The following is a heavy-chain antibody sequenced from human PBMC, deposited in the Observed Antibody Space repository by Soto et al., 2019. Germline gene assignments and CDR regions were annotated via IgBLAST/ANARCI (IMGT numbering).Heavy chain of an antibody. Sequence: QVQLHESGPGLVKPSEPLSLTCTVSGGSISSYYWTWIRQPPGKGLEWIGYVYNGGYTNYSPSLKSRVTISVDTSKNLFSLKLTSVTAADTAMYYCARRIQYYYGLDAWGQGTTVTVSS. CDR2: VYNGGYT. J-gene: IGHJ6*02. CDR3: ARRIQYYYGLDA. CDR1: GGSISSYY. V-gene: IGHV4-59*01.